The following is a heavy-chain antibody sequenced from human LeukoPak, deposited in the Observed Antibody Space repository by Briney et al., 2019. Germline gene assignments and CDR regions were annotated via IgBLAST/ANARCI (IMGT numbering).Heavy chain of an antibody. J-gene: IGHJ4*02. CDR2: IIPIFGTA. V-gene: IGHV1-69*13. CDR1: GGTFSSYA. Sequence: GASVKVSCKASGGTFSSYAISWVRQAPGQGLEWMGGIIPIFGTANYAQKFQGRVTITADESTSTAYMELSSLRSEDTAVYYCARGTTGNTWGGYYFDYWGQGTLVTVSS. CDR3: ARGTTGNTWGGYYFDY. D-gene: IGHD4-11*01.